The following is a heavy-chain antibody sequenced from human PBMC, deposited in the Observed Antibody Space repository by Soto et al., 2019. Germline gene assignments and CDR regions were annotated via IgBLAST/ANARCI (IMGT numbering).Heavy chain of an antibody. J-gene: IGHJ4*02. V-gene: IGHV3-23*01. D-gene: IGHD3-22*01. CDR1: GFTFSSYA. Sequence: PGGSLRLSCAASGFTFSSYAMSWVRQAPGKGLEWVSAISGSGGSTYYADSVKGRFTISRDNSKNTLYLQMNSLRAEDTAVYYCAKDSPADYYDSSGYLDYWGQGTLVTVSS. CDR3: AKDSPADYYDSSGYLDY. CDR2: ISGSGGST.